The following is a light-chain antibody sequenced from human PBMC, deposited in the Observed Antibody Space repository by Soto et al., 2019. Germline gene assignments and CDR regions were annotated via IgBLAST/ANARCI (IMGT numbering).Light chain of an antibody. CDR1: QDINNW. CDR3: QQANSFPLT. V-gene: IGKV1D-12*01. CDR2: TTS. J-gene: IGKJ4*01. Sequence: IQVTQSPSSVYASVGDRVTITCRARQDINNWLAWYQQKPGKAPKLLIYTTSNLQSGVPSRFSGSGSGTDFTLTINSLQPEDFATYYCQQANSFPLTFGGGTKVEIK.